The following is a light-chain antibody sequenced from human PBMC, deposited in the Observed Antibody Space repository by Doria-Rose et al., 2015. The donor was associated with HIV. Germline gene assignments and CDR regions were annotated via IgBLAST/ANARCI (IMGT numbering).Light chain of an antibody. CDR2: WAS. CDR3: QQYYDTSS. Sequence: DIQVTQSPESLGMSLGERATLNCKSNQSLLYTSKNYLAWYQQKPGRPPKLLTYWASTRQSGVPARFSGSGSGTDFTLTISSLEAEDVAVYYCQQYYDTSSFGSGTTVDIK. J-gene: IGKJ3*01. CDR1: QSLLYTSKNY. V-gene: IGKV4-1*01.